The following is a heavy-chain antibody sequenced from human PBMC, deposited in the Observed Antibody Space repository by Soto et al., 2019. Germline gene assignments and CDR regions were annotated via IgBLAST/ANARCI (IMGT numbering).Heavy chain of an antibody. V-gene: IGHV1-69*13. Sequence: ASVKVSCKASGGTFSSYAISWVRQAPGQGLEWMGGIIPIFGTANYAQKFQGRVTITADESTSTAYMELSSLRSEDTAVYYCARRGIAAAAYYGMDVWGQGTTVTVSS. CDR3: ARRGIAAAAYYGMDV. CDR2: IIPIFGTA. CDR1: GGTFSSYA. J-gene: IGHJ6*02. D-gene: IGHD6-13*01.